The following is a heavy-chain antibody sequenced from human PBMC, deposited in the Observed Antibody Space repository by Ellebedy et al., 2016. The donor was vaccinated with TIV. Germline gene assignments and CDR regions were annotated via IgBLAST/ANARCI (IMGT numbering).Heavy chain of an antibody. CDR2: VYYSGSP. Sequence: MPSETLSLTCSVSGGSVSSTRYYWAWIRQPPGKGLEYIGSVYYSGSPYYKPSFKSRVTLSADTSKNQFSLNLRTVTAADTAVYYCARTDPWQPIDDWGQGILVSVSP. CDR3: ARTDPWQPIDD. J-gene: IGHJ4*02. CDR1: GGSVSSTRYY. V-gene: IGHV4-39*01. D-gene: IGHD2-21*02.